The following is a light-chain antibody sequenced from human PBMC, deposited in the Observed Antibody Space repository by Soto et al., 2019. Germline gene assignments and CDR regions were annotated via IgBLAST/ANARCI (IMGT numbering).Light chain of an antibody. V-gene: IGLV2-14*01. J-gene: IGLJ2*01. CDR3: SSYASSSTVI. CDR1: SSDVGAYNY. Sequence: QSVLTQPAPVSGSPGQSITISCTGTSSDVGAYNYVSWYQQHPVKALKLMIYDVSSRPSGISNRFSGSKPGNTASLTISGVQAEDEADYYCSSYASSSTVIFGGGTKVTVL. CDR2: DVS.